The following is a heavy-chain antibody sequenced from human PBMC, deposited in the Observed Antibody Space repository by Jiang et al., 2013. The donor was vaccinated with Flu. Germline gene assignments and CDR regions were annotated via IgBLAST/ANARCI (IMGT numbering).Heavy chain of an antibody. CDR2: LPDDSDT. J-gene: IGHJ4*02. V-gene: IGHV5-51*01. D-gene: IGHD1-14*01. CDR3: ARTPGIWSDRFTFHSPMFDC. CDR1: YSFSSDW. Sequence: YSFSSDWIGWVRQMPGKGLESDGDHLPDDSDTIYQPVVRRPKVTISADKSISTAYLQWSSLKASDSALYYCARTPGIWSDRFTFHSPMFDCWGQGTLVTVSS.